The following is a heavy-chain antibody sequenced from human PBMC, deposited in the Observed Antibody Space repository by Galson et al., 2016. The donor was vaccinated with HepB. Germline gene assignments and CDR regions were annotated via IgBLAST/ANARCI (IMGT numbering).Heavy chain of an antibody. CDR1: GASISSYY. J-gene: IGHJ6*02. Sequence: ETLSLTCTVSGASISSYYWNWIRQPPGKGLEWIGYIYHGGGSGGTSYNPSLKSRVTISVDTAKNTLSLKLTFVTAADTAVYFCARDANWGAFGYGMDVWGQGTTVTVSS. CDR3: ARDANWGAFGYGMDV. V-gene: IGHV4-59*01. D-gene: IGHD7-27*01. CDR2: IYHGGGSGGT.